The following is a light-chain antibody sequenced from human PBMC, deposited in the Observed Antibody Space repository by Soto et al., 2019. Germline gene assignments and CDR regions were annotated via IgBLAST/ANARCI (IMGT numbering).Light chain of an antibody. V-gene: IGKV4-1*01. Sequence: DTVMTQSPDSLAVSLGERATINCKSSQSVLYSSNNNNYLAWYQQKPGQPPKLLIYWASTRESGVPDRFSGSGSGTDFTLPISSLQAEDVAVYYCQQYYSSPYTFGQGTKLEIK. CDR3: QQYYSSPYT. J-gene: IGKJ2*01. CDR2: WAS. CDR1: QSVLYSSNNNNY.